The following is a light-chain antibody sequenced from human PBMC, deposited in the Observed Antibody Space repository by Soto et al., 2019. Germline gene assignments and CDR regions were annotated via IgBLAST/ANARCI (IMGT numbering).Light chain of an antibody. CDR1: QSISSY. CDR3: LQYYNFSWT. J-gene: IGKJ1*01. V-gene: IGKV1-39*01. CDR2: KAS. Sequence: DIQMTQSPSSLSASVGDRVTITCRASQSISSYLNWYQQKPGKAPKLLIYKASTLKSGVPSRFSGSGSGTEFTLTISGLQPDDFANYYCLQYYNFSWTFGQGTKVDIK.